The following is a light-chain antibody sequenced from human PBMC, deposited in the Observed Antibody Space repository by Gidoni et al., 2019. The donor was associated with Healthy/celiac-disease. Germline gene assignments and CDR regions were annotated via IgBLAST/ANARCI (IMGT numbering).Light chain of an antibody. CDR3: QQRSNWPLT. Sequence: IVLTQPPATLSLSPRERATLSCRASQSVSSYLAWYQQKPGQAPRLLIYDASNRATGIPARFSGSGSGTDFTLTISSLEPEDFAVYYCQQRSNWPLTFGGGTKVEIK. CDR2: DAS. V-gene: IGKV3-11*01. J-gene: IGKJ4*01. CDR1: QSVSSY.